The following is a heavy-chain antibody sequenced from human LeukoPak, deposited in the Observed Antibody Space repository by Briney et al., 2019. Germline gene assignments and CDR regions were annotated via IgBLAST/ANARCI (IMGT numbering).Heavy chain of an antibody. J-gene: IGHJ4*02. CDR3: ARHYTSIGWLYYFDS. V-gene: IGHV4-39*01. D-gene: IGHD6-19*01. CDR2: IYYSGST. Sequence: SETLSLTCAVSGASISTSSDHWGWIRQPPGKGLEWIGSIYYSGSTYYNPSLKSRVTMSVDTSNNQFSLKLSSVTAADTAVYYCARHYTSIGWLYYFDSWGQGTLVTVSS. CDR1: GASISTSSDH.